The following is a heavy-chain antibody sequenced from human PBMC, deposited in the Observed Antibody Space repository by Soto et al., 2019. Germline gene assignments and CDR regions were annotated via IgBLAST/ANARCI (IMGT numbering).Heavy chain of an antibody. CDR2: IYYSGST. J-gene: IGHJ6*03. Sequence: PSETLSLTCTVSGGSISSSSYYWGWIRQPPGKGLEWIGSIYYSGSTYYNPSLKSRVTISVDTSKNQFSLKLSSVTAADTAVYYCARQLSDDPWEYYYYYYMSVWGKGTTVTVSS. V-gene: IGHV4-39*01. D-gene: IGHD1-26*01. CDR1: GGSISSSSYY. CDR3: ARQLSDDPWEYYYYYYMSV.